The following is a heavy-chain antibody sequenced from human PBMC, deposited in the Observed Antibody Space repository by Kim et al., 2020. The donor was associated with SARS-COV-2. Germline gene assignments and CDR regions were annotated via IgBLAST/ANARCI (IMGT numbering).Heavy chain of an antibody. V-gene: IGHV3-21*01. CDR1: GFTFSSYT. J-gene: IGHJ4*02. D-gene: IGHD7-27*01. CDR3: AREDPGDSYYFDY. Sequence: GGSLRLSCAASGFTFSSYTLNWVRQAPGKGLEWVSSISSGSNYIHYADSVRGRFTISRDNAKNSLYLQMNSLRTEDTAVYFCAREDPGDSYYFDYWGQGTLVTVSS. CDR2: ISSGSNYI.